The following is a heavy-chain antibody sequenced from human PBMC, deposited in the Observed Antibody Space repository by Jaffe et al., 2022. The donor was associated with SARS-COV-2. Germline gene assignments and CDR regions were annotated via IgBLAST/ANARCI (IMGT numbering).Heavy chain of an antibody. D-gene: IGHD6-19*01. J-gene: IGHJ4*02. V-gene: IGHV3-43*02. CDR2: ISGDGGST. Sequence: EVQLVESGGGVVQPGGSLRLSCAASGFTFDDYAMHWVRQAPGKGLEWVSLISGDGGSTYYADSVKGRFTISRDNSKNSLYLQMNSLRTEDTALYYCAKVGISGWVLYYFDYWGQGTLVTVSS. CDR3: AKVGISGWVLYYFDY. CDR1: GFTFDDYA.